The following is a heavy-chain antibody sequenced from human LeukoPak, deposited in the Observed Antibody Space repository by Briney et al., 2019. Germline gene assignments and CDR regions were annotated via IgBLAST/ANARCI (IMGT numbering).Heavy chain of an antibody. CDR1: GYTFTSNY. CDR2: IIPIFGTA. CDR3: ARVDGSGSYFDY. D-gene: IGHD3-10*01. V-gene: IGHV1-69*13. J-gene: IGHJ4*02. Sequence: GASVKVSCKASGYTFTSNYMHWVRQAPGQGLEWMGGIIPIFGTANYAQKFQGRVTITADESTSTAYMELSSLRSEDTAVYYCARVDGSGSYFDYWGQGTLVTVSS.